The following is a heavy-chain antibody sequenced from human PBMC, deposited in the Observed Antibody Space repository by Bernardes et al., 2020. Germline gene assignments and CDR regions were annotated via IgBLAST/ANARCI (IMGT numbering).Heavy chain of an antibody. D-gene: IGHD3-9*01. CDR2: IKQDGSEK. J-gene: IGHJ6*04. Sequence: GGSLRLSCAASGFTFSSYWMSWVRQAPGKGLEWVANIKQDGSEKYYVDSVKGRFTISRDNAKNSLYLQMNSLRAEDTAVYYCARRYYDILTGYYIHYYYYGMDVWGKGTTVTVSS. V-gene: IGHV3-7*01. CDR3: ARRYYDILTGYYIHYYYYGMDV. CDR1: GFTFSSYW.